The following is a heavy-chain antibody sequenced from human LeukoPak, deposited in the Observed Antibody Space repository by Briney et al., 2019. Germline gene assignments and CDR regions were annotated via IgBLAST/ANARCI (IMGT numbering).Heavy chain of an antibody. D-gene: IGHD4-17*01. Sequence: SETLSLTCTVSGGSISGYYWSWIRQPPGKGLEWIAYIYYNGISNYNPSLKSRVTISVDTSKNQFSLKLSSVTAADTAVYYCARSDYGDYFAFDVWGQGTMVTVSS. CDR2: IYYNGIS. J-gene: IGHJ3*01. CDR1: GGSISGYY. CDR3: ARSDYGDYFAFDV. V-gene: IGHV4-59*12.